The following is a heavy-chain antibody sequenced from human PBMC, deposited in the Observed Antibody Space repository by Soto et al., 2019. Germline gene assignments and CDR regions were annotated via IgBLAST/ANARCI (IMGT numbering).Heavy chain of an antibody. V-gene: IGHV3-30*18. CDR1: GFTFSSYG. Sequence: GGSLRLSCAASGFTFSSYGMHWVRQAPGKGLEWVAVISYDGSNKYYADSVKGRFTISRDNSKNTLYLQMNSLRAEDTAGYYCAKERTYYDFWSPLDVWGQGTTVTVSS. CDR2: ISYDGSNK. CDR3: AKERTYYDFWSPLDV. D-gene: IGHD3-3*01. J-gene: IGHJ6*02.